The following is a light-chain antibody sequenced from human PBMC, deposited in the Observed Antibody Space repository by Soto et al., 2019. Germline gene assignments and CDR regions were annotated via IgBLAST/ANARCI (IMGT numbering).Light chain of an antibody. J-gene: IGKJ1*01. CDR1: QDVNIY. Sequence: DIQLTQSPSSLSASVGDRITITFRASQDVNIYLAWYQQKPGKVPELLIYGASILHSGVPSRFSCRVSCTDFTLTIAGLQREDFATYYCQNYDSVHRTFGHGT. CDR3: QNYDSVHRT. V-gene: IGKV1-27*01. CDR2: GAS.